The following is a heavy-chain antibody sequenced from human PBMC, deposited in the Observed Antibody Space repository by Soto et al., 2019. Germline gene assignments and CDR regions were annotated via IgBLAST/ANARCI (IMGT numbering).Heavy chain of an antibody. CDR3: ARHELRWFDP. J-gene: IGHJ5*02. D-gene: IGHD3-10*01. Sequence: SETLSLTCTVSGGSISSYYWSWIRQPPGKGLEWIGYIYYSGSTNYNPSLKSRVTISVDTSKNQFSLKLSSVTAADTAVYYCARHELRWFDPWGQGTLVTVSS. CDR2: IYYSGST. CDR1: GGSISSYY. V-gene: IGHV4-59*08.